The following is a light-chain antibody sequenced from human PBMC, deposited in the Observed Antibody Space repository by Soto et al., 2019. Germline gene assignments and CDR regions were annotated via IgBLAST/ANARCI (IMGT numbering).Light chain of an antibody. V-gene: IGLV1-44*01. CDR1: SSNIGSNT. Sequence: QSVLTQPPSASGTPGQRVTISCSGSSSNIGSNTVTWYQQLPGTAPKLLIYSNNHRPSGVTDRFSVSKSGTAASLAISGLQSEAEDDYYCAAWDDSLNGVVFGGGTKLTVL. CDR2: SNN. CDR3: AAWDDSLNGVV. J-gene: IGLJ2*01.